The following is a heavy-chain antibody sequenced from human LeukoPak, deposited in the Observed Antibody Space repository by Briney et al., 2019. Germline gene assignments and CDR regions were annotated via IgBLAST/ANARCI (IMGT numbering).Heavy chain of an antibody. V-gene: IGHV3-66*01. J-gene: IGHJ6*02. CDR1: GFTVSSNY. CDR2: IYSGGST. D-gene: IGHD6-19*01. CDR3: AREKIGYNSALDGMDV. Sequence: PGGSLRLSCAASGFTVSSNYMSWVRQAPGKGLEWVSVIYSGGSTCYADAVKGRFTISRDNSKNTRYLQMNSLRAEDTAVYYCAREKIGYNSALDGMDVWGQGTTVTVSS.